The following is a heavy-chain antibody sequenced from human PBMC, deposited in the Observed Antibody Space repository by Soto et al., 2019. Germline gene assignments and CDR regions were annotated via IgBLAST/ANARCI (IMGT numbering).Heavy chain of an antibody. J-gene: IGHJ5*02. V-gene: IGHV3-11*01. CDR3: ARETVPPWFDP. CDR1: RFTFSDYS. CDR2: ISSSGKTI. Sequence: PGGSLRFSCAASRFTFSDYSMNWIRQAPGKGLEWVSYISSSGKTIYYAESVKGRFTISRDNAKNSMYLQINSLRAADTAVYYCARETVPPWFDPWGQGTLVTVSS. D-gene: IGHD1-1*01.